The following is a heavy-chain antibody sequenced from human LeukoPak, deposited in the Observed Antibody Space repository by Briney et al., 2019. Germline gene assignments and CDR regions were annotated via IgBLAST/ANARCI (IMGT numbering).Heavy chain of an antibody. CDR3: AKEYYDSSGTRCFDP. CDR1: GGSISSSSYY. J-gene: IGHJ5*02. CDR2: IYYSGST. V-gene: IGHV4-39*07. D-gene: IGHD3-22*01. Sequence: SETLSLTCTVSGGSISSSSYYWGWIRQPPGKGLEWIGSIYYSGSTYYNPSLKSRVTISVDTSKNQFSLKLSSVTAADTAVYYCAKEYYDSSGTRCFDPWGQGTLATVSS.